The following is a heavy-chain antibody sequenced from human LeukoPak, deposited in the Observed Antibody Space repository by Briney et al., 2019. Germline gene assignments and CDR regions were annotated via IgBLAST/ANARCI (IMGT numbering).Heavy chain of an antibody. CDR1: GFTFSSYS. Sequence: GGSLRLSCAASGFTFSSYSMNWVRQAPGKGLEWVSSISSSSRYVYYADSVKGRFTISRDNAKNSLYLQMNSLRAEDTAVYYCARGTWGRSIAVAGTGGYYFDYWGQGTLVTVSS. J-gene: IGHJ4*02. V-gene: IGHV3-21*01. CDR2: ISSSSRYV. CDR3: ARGTWGRSIAVAGTGGYYFDY. D-gene: IGHD6-19*01.